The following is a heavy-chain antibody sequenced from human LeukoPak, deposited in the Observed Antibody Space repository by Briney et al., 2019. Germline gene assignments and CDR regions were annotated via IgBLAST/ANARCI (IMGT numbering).Heavy chain of an antibody. CDR3: ARQGGEMATIYYYYYYMDV. CDR2: IYTSGST. D-gene: IGHD5-24*01. V-gene: IGHV4-4*07. CDR1: GGSISSYY. J-gene: IGHJ6*03. Sequence: PSETLSLTCTVSGGSISSYYWSWIRQPAGKGLEWIGRIYTSGSTNYNPSLKSRVTMSVDTSKNQFSLKLSSVTAADTAVYYCARQGGEMATIYYYYYYMDVWGKGTTVTISS.